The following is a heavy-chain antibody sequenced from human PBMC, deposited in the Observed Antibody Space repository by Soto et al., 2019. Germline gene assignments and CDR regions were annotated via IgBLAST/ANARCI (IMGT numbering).Heavy chain of an antibody. V-gene: IGHV3-53*01. J-gene: IGHJ3*02. CDR2: IYSGGST. CDR3: ARATPRPLIVVVTPDAFEI. D-gene: IGHD3-22*01. CDR1: GFTVSSNY. Sequence: GGSLRLSCAASGFTVSSNYMSWVRQAPGKGLEWVSVIYSGGSTYYADSVKGRFTISRDNSKNTLYLQMNSLRAEDTAVYYCARATPRPLIVVVTPDAFEIWGQGTMVTVSS.